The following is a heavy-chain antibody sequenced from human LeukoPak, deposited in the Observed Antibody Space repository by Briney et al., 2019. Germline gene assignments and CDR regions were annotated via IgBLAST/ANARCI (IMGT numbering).Heavy chain of an antibody. CDR1: GFTFSDYY. J-gene: IGHJ6*02. Sequence: PGGSLRLSCAASGFTFSDYYMSWIRQAPGKGLEWVSYISSSGSTIYYADSVKGRFTVSRDNAKNSLYLQMNSLRAEDTAVYYCARSAAAGTGYYYYGMDVWGQGTTVTVSS. D-gene: IGHD6-13*01. V-gene: IGHV3-11*01. CDR2: ISSSGSTI. CDR3: ARSAAAGTGYYYYGMDV.